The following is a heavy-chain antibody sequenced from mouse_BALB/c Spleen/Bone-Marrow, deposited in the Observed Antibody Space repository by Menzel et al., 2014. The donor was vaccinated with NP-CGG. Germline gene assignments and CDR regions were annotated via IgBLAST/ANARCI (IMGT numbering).Heavy chain of an antibody. Sequence: EVKLVESGPGLVKPSQSLSLTCTVTGYSITSDYAWNWIRQFPGNKLEWMGYITDSGSTSYNPSLKSRISITRDTSKNQSFLQLNSVTTEDTATYYCARNPFRDGGGMNYWGQGTSVTVSS. D-gene: IGHD1-1*02. CDR3: ARNPFRDGGGMNY. V-gene: IGHV3-2*02. CDR2: ITDSGST. J-gene: IGHJ4*01. CDR1: GYSITSDYA.